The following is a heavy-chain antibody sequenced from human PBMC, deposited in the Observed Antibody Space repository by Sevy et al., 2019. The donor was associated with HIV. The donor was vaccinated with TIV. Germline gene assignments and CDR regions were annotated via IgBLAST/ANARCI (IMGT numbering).Heavy chain of an antibody. CDR3: ARGSASLYFDY. CDR2: ISSNGGST. J-gene: IGHJ4*02. V-gene: IGHV3-64*02. Sequence: GGSLRLSCAASGFTFSSYAMHWVRQAPGKGLEYVSAISSNGGSTYYADSVKGRFTISRVNSKNTLYLQMGSLRAEDMAVYYCARGSASLYFDYWGQGTLVTVSS. CDR1: GFTFSSYA. D-gene: IGHD6-6*01.